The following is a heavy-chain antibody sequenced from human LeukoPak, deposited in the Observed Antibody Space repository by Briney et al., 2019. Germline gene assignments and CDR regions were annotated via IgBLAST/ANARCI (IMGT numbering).Heavy chain of an antibody. Sequence: GGSLRLSCAASGFTVSSNYMSWVRQAPGKGLEWVSVIYSGGSAYYADSVKGRFTISRDNSKNTLYLQMNSLRAEDTAVYYCARVATGWGVDYFDYWGQGTLVTVSS. V-gene: IGHV3-53*01. CDR2: IYSGGSA. CDR1: GFTVSSNY. D-gene: IGHD3-9*01. J-gene: IGHJ4*02. CDR3: ARVATGWGVDYFDY.